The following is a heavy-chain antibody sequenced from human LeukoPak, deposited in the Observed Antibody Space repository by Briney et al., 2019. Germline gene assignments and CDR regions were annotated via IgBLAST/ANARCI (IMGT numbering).Heavy chain of an antibody. CDR2: ISSSSSYI. V-gene: IGHV3-21*01. CDR3: ARVRELGAYDYVWGSYRYYDY. D-gene: IGHD3-16*02. Sequence: GGSLRLACAGSGFTFSSHVMNWVRQAPGKGLEWVSSISSSSSYIYYADSVKGRFTISRDNAKNSLYLQMNSLRAEDTAVYYCARVRELGAYDYVWGSYRYYDYWGQGTLVTVSS. CDR1: GFTFSSHV. J-gene: IGHJ4*02.